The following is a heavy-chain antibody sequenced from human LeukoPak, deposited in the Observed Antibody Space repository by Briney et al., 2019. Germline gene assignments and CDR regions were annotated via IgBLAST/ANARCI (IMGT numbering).Heavy chain of an antibody. Sequence: ASVKVSCKAPGGTFSSYAISWVRQAPGQGLEWMGGIIPIFGTANYAQKFQGRVTITTDESTSTAYMELRSLRSDDTAVYYCARRRGYSLDYWGQGTLVTVSS. CDR2: IIPIFGTA. CDR1: GGTFSSYA. D-gene: IGHD5-18*01. V-gene: IGHV1-69*05. CDR3: ARRRGYSLDY. J-gene: IGHJ4*02.